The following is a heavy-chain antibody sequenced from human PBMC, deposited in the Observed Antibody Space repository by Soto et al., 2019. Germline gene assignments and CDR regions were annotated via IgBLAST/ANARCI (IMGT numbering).Heavy chain of an antibody. CDR1: GGSISSSSYY. J-gene: IGHJ4*02. D-gene: IGHD1-26*01. CDR2: IYYSGSA. Sequence: SETLSLTCTVSGGSISSSSYYWGWIRQPPGKGLEWIGGIYYSGSAYYNPSLKSRVTISVDTSKNHFSRKLSPVTAADTAVYYCARREGELPYYFDYWGQGTLVTVSS. V-gene: IGHV4-39*01. CDR3: ARREGELPYYFDY.